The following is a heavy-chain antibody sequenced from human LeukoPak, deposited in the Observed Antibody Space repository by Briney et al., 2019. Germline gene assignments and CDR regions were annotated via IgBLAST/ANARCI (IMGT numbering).Heavy chain of an antibody. Sequence: SETLSLTCAVYGGSFSGYYWSRIRQPPGKGLEWIGEINHSGITNYNPSLKSRVTISVDTSKKQFSLKLNSVTAADTAVYYCARVGTTVIIASDPWGQGTQVIVSS. CDR3: ARVGTTVIIASDP. J-gene: IGHJ5*02. D-gene: IGHD4-23*01. CDR2: INHSGIT. V-gene: IGHV4-34*01. CDR1: GGSFSGYY.